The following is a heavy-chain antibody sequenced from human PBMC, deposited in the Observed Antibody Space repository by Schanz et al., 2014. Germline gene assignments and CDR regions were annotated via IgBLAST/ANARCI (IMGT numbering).Heavy chain of an antibody. Sequence: EVQLLESGGGLVQPGGSLRLSCAASGFTFSNYAMSWVRQAPGKGLEWVSGFIVDSGNTYYAGSVKGRFSISRDYSKNTLNLQMSSLRAEDTAIYYGANLSSSGRLAGYFDYWGQGALVTVSS. V-gene: IGHV3-23*01. J-gene: IGHJ4*02. CDR1: GFTFSNYA. CDR3: ANLSSSGRLAGYFDY. D-gene: IGHD6-19*01. CDR2: FIVDSGNT.